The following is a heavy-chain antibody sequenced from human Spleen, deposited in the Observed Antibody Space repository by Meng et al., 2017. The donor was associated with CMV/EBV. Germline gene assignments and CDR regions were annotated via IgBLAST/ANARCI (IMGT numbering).Heavy chain of an antibody. J-gene: IGHJ4*02. CDR3: ARGRTPRVAY. CDR2: INQSGST. CDR1: GGSLSGYH. D-gene: IGHD2-2*01. V-gene: IGHV4-34*01. Sequence: GSLRLSCAVYGGSLSGYHWSWIRQPPGKGLEWIGEINQSGSTNYNPSLKSRVTISVDTSKNQFSLKLSSVTAADTAVYYCARGRTPRVAYWGQGTLVTVSS.